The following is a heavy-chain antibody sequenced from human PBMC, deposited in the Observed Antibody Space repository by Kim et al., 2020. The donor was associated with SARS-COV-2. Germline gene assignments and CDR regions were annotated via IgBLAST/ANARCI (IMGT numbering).Heavy chain of an antibody. CDR3: AREVSFTPYSPLVDTALVHGDWFDP. J-gene: IGHJ5*02. V-gene: IGHV1-18*01. Sequence: ASVKVSCKASGYTFTSYGISWVRQAPGQGLEWMGWISAYNGNTNYAQKLQGRVTMTTDTSTSTAYMELRSLRSDDTAVYYCAREVSFTPYSPLVDTALVHGDWFDPWGQGTLVTVSS. D-gene: IGHD5-18*01. CDR2: ISAYNGNT. CDR1: GYTFTSYG.